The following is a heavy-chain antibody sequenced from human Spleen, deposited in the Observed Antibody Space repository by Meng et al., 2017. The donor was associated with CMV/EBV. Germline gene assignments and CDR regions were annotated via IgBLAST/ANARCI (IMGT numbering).Heavy chain of an antibody. V-gene: IGHV3-48*03. Sequence: GESLKISCVVSGFTFSSYEMNWVRQAPGKGLEWVSYISSSGSTIYYADSVQGRFTISRDNSKNTVDLQMNSLRVEDTAVYYCARSSINSGGSVYYYYGMDVWGQGTTVTVSS. CDR3: ARSSINSGGSVYYYYGMDV. CDR2: ISSSGSTI. D-gene: IGHD7-27*01. J-gene: IGHJ6*02. CDR1: GFTFSSYE.